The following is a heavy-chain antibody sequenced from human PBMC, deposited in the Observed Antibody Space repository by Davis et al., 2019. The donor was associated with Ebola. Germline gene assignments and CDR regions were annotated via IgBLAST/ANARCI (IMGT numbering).Heavy chain of an antibody. Sequence: SETLSLTCSVSGGSIRSSSYYWNWIRQPPGKGLEWIGYIYYSGSTNYNPSLKSRVTISVDTSRTQFSLKLSSVTAADTAVYYCARSSYSSSSLLDYWGQGTLVTVSS. CDR1: GGSIRSSSYY. D-gene: IGHD6-6*01. CDR2: IYYSGST. J-gene: IGHJ4*02. CDR3: ARSSYSSSSLLDY. V-gene: IGHV4-61*05.